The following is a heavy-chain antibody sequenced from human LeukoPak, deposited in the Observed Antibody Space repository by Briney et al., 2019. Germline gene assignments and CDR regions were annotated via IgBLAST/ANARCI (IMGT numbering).Heavy chain of an antibody. V-gene: IGHV4-59*02. CDR1: GGSVSDYY. D-gene: IGHD1-26*01. J-gene: IGHJ4*02. CDR3: ASINTGSYYGTFDC. Sequence: SEALSLTCTISGGSVSDYYWSWIRQPPGKGLEWIGYIYYSGSTNYNPSLNSRVTISLDASKNQFSLKLSSVTAADTAVYYCASINTGSYYGTFDCWGQGALVTVSS. CDR2: IYYSGST.